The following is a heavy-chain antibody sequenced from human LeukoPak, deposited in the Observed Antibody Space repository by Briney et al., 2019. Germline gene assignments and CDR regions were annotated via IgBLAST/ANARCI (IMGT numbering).Heavy chain of an antibody. CDR3: AREAKAHLGDYVPGAGTDY. CDR1: GFTVSSNY. CDR2: IYSSGST. Sequence: GGSLRLSCAASGFTVSSNYMSWVRQAPGKGLEWVSVIYSSGSTYYADSVKGRFTISRDNSKNTMYLQMNSLRAEDTAVYYCAREAKAHLGDYVPGAGTDYWGQGTLVTVSS. J-gene: IGHJ4*02. D-gene: IGHD3-16*01. V-gene: IGHV3-66*01.